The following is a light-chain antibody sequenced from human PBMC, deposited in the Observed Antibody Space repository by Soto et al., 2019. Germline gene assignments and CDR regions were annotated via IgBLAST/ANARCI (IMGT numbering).Light chain of an antibody. CDR3: ATWDDSLSGVV. V-gene: IGLV1-47*01. CDR2: TNN. CDR1: SSNIGVNY. Sequence: QSVLTQPPSASGTPGQRVTISCSGSSSNIGVNYAYWYQQLPGTAPKLLIYTNNQRPSGVPDRFSGSKSGTSASLAISGLRSEDEADYHCATWDDSLSGVVFGGGTKLTVL. J-gene: IGLJ2*01.